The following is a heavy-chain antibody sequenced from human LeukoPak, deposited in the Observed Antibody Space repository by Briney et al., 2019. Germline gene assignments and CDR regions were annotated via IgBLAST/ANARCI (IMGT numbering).Heavy chain of an antibody. V-gene: IGHV4-31*03. D-gene: IGHD2-2*01. CDR1: GGSISSGGYY. CDR3: ARGVVVPAAYNWFDP. Sequence: PSETLSLTSTVSGGSISSGGYYWSWIRQHPGKGLEWIGYIYYSGSTYYNPSLKSRVTISVDTSKNQFSLKLSSVTAADTAVYYCARGVVVPAAYNWFDPWGQGTLVTVSS. J-gene: IGHJ5*02. CDR2: IYYSGST.